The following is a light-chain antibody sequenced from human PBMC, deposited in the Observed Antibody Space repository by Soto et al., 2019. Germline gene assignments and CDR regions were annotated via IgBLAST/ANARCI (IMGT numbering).Light chain of an antibody. CDR3: SSYTSSSTYV. V-gene: IGLV2-14*01. CDR1: SSDVGGYNY. J-gene: IGLJ1*01. Sequence: QSALTQPASVSGSAGQSITISCTGTSSDVGGYNYVSWYQQHPGKAPKLMIYDVSNRPSGVSNRFSGSKSGNTASLTISGLQAEDEADYYCSSYTSSSTYVFRTGTKVTVL. CDR2: DVS.